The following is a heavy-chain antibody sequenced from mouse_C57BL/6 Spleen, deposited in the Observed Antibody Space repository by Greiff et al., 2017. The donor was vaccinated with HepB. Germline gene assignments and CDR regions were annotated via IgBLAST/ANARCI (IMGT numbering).Heavy chain of an antibody. CDR2: ISDGGSYT. J-gene: IGHJ3*01. CDR3: ARDYYGSRGFAY. CDR1: GFTFSSYA. Sequence: EVKLVESGGGLVKPGGSLKLSCAASGFTFSSYAMSWVRQTPEKRLEWVATISDGGSYTYYPDNVKGRFTISRDNAKNNLYLQMSHLQSEDTAMYYCARDYYGSRGFAYWGQGTLVTVSA. V-gene: IGHV5-4*01. D-gene: IGHD1-1*01.